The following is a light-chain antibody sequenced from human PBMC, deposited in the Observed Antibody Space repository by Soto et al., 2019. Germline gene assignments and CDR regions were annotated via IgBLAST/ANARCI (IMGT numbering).Light chain of an antibody. CDR2: ANN. CDR1: GSNIGDNS. Sequence: QSVLTQPPSVSAAPGQKVAISCCGSGSNIGDNSVSWCQQLPGTAPKPLIYANNNRPSGIPDRFSGSKSGTSATLGVTGLQTGDEADYYCQACESRLNAWVFGGGTKLTVL. J-gene: IGLJ3*02. V-gene: IGLV1-51*01. CDR3: QACESRLNAWV.